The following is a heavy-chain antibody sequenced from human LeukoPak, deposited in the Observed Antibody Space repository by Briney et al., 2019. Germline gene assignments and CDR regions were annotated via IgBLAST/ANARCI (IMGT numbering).Heavy chain of an antibody. D-gene: IGHD4-23*01. Sequence: PGGSLRLSCAASGFTFSSYGMSWVRQAPGKGLEWVSAISGSGGSTYYADSVKGRFTISRDNSKNTLYLQMNSLRAEDTAVYCCARAEGYGGELDSWGQGTLVTVSS. CDR1: GFTFSSYG. V-gene: IGHV3-23*01. CDR2: ISGSGGST. CDR3: ARAEGYGGELDS. J-gene: IGHJ4*02.